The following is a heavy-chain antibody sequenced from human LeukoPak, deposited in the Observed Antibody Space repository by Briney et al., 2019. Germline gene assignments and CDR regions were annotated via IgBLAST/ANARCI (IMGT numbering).Heavy chain of an antibody. J-gene: IGHJ6*04. V-gene: IGHV3-23*01. Sequence: GGSLRLSCAASGYTFSSTAMSWVRQAPGKGLEWVSSNADSVKGRFTISRDNSKNTLYLQMSSLRAEDTAVYYCARTWSLSYYMDVWGKGTTVTVSS. CDR3: ARTWSLSYYMDV. CDR1: GYTFSSTA. D-gene: IGHD2-21*01.